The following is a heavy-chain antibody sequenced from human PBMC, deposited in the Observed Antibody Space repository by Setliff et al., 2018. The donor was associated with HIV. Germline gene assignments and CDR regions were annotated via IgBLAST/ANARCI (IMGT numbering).Heavy chain of an antibody. CDR1: GFIFSTYA. D-gene: IGHD4-17*01. CDR3: ARDPRDYGYYAYFDP. Sequence: GGSLRLSCAASGFIFSTYAMHWVRQAPGKGLEWVAVISDDGSNKYYADSVKGRFTISRANAKNSLYLQMNSLRAEDTAVYYCARDPRDYGYYAYFDPWGQGTLVTVSS. CDR2: ISDDGSNK. J-gene: IGHJ5*02. V-gene: IGHV3-30*07.